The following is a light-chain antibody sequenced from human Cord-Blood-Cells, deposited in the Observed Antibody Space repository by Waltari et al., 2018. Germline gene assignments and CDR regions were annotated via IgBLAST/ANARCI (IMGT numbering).Light chain of an antibody. V-gene: IGKV1-39*01. CDR2: AAS. CDR1: QSISSY. CDR3: QQGYSTPT. Sequence: DIQVTQSPSSLSASVGHRVTITCRASQSISSYLNWYQQQPGKGPKLLIYAASSLQRGVPSRFRGSGSGTDFTLTISSLQPEDFATYCWQQGYSTPTFGQGTKVEIK. J-gene: IGKJ1*01.